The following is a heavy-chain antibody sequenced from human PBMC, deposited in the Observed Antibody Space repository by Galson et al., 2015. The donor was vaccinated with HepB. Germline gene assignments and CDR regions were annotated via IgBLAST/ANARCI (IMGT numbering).Heavy chain of an antibody. D-gene: IGHD3-16*01. V-gene: IGHV3-23*01. Sequence: SLRLSCAAFGFTFSNYAMTWVRQAPGKGLEWVSSISAGGDTTYYADSVKGRLTISRDNAKKMLSLRTNSLRAEDTAVYYCAKGDVWGSAARNYGMDVWGQGTTVTVSS. CDR3: AKGDVWGSAARNYGMDV. CDR1: GFTFSNYA. J-gene: IGHJ6*02. CDR2: ISAGGDTT.